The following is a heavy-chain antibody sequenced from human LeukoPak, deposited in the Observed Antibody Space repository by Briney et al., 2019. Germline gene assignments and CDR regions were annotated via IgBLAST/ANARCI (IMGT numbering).Heavy chain of an antibody. Sequence: GGSLKLSCAASGCTFSGSAIHWVRQSFGKGLEWIGHIDKEKNSYATASAYAVSVEGRFTVSRDDSKNMAFLQMSGLKTEDTALYFCTRDSGTYNWLDPWGQGTLVNVSS. CDR1: GCTFSGSA. D-gene: IGHD1-26*01. J-gene: IGHJ5*02. V-gene: IGHV3-73*01. CDR3: TRDSGTYNWLDP. CDR2: IDKEKNSYATAS.